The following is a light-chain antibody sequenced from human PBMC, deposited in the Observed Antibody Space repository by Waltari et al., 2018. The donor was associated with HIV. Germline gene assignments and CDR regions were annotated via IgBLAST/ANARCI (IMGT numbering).Light chain of an antibody. V-gene: IGKV1-39*01. CDR3: QHSRA. Sequence: DIQMTQSPSSVSASVGDRVTITCRASQPLNNPLNWYQHKPGKSPKLLIYAAARLQSGVPSRCSGSGSGTDFTLTISSLQPEDFTTYFCQHSRAFGQGTKVEIK. CDR2: AAA. J-gene: IGKJ1*01. CDR1: QPLNNP.